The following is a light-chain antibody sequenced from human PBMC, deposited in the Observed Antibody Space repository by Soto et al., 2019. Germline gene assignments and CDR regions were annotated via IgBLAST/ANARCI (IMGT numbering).Light chain of an antibody. V-gene: IGKV3-20*01. Sequence: EIVLTQSPGSLSLSLGERATLSCRASHSVDSAFFAWYQQKPGQPPRLLMYGASRRATGIPDRFSGSGSGTDFTLTISRLEPEDFAVYYCQQYASSLTFGQGTKVEI. J-gene: IGKJ1*01. CDR1: HSVDSAF. CDR2: GAS. CDR3: QQYASSLT.